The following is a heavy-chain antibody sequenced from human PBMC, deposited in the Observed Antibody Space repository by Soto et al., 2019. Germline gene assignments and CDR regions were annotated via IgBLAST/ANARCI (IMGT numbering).Heavy chain of an antibody. CDR3: ARDHEQWLVPTFDY. CDR2: TYYRSKWYN. Sequence: PSQTLSLTCAISGDSVSSNSAAWNWIRQSPSRGLEWLGRTYYRSKWYNDYAVSVKSRITINPDASKNQFSLQLNSVTPEDTAVYYCARDHEQWLVPTFDYWGQGTLVTVSS. V-gene: IGHV6-1*01. J-gene: IGHJ4*02. D-gene: IGHD6-19*01. CDR1: GDSVSSNSAA.